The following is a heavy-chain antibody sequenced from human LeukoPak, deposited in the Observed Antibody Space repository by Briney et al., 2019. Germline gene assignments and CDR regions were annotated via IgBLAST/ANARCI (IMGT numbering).Heavy chain of an antibody. Sequence: GASVKVSCKASGYTFSGYYIHWVRQAPGQGLEGMGWINPNSGGTNYVQKFQRRVTMTRGTSISTAYMELNRLRYDDTAVYYCARGCSTASCYNAFDIWGQGTMVTVSS. CDR3: ARGCSTASCYNAFDI. J-gene: IGHJ3*02. CDR1: GYTFSGYY. V-gene: IGHV1-2*02. D-gene: IGHD2-2*02. CDR2: INPNSGGT.